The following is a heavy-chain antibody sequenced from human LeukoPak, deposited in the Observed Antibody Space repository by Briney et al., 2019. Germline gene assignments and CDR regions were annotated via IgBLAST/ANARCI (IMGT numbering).Heavy chain of an antibody. Sequence: GGSLRLSCAASRFTFNSYAMTWVRQAPGKGLECVANIKEDGREKYYVDSVKGRFTISRDNAKNSLYLQMSSLRAEDTAVYYCARGGRPDYWGQGTLVTVSS. CDR1: RFTFNSYA. J-gene: IGHJ4*02. D-gene: IGHD3-10*01. V-gene: IGHV3-7*01. CDR2: IKEDGREK. CDR3: ARGGRPDY.